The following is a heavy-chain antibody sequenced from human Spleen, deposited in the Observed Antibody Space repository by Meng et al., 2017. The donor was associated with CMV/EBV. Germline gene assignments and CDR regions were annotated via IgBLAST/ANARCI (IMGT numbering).Heavy chain of an antibody. J-gene: IGHJ4*02. Sequence: SETLSLTCAVYGGSFSGYYWSWIRQPPGKGLEWIGEINHSGSTNYNPSLKRRVTISVDTSKNQFSLKLSSVTAADTAVYYCARRRGLYYYDSSGYYFDYWGQGTLVTVSS. CDR1: GGSFSGYY. CDR2: INHSGST. V-gene: IGHV4-34*01. D-gene: IGHD3-22*01. CDR3: ARRRGLYYYDSSGYYFDY.